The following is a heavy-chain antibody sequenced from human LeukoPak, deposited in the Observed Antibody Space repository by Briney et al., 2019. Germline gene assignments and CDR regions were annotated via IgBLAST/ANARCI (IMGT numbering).Heavy chain of an antibody. CDR2: IIPILGIA. Sequence: SVKVSCKASGGTFSSYAISWVRQAPGQGLEWMGRIIPILGIANYAQKFQGRVTITADKSTSTAYMELSSLRSEDTAVYYCARANSGYSYGVDAFDIWGQETMVTVSS. V-gene: IGHV1-69*04. CDR3: ARANSGYSYGVDAFDI. CDR1: GGTFSSYA. J-gene: IGHJ3*02. D-gene: IGHD5-18*01.